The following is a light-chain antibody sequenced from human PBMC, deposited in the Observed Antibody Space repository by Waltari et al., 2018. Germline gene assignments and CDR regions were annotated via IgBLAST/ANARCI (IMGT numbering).Light chain of an antibody. Sequence: EIVLTQSPGTLSLSPGERATLSCRASQSVTSNYLAWYQQKPGQAPRLLIYDASSRATGIPDSISGSGSETDFTLTISSLEPEDFAVYYCQQYGSSPPYSFGQGTKLEIK. CDR1: QSVTSNY. J-gene: IGKJ2*01. V-gene: IGKV3-20*01. CDR3: QQYGSSPPYS. CDR2: DAS.